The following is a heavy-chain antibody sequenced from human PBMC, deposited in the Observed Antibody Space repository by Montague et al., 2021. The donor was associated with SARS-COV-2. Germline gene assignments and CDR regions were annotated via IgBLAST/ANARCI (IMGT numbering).Heavy chain of an antibody. V-gene: IGHV4-61*02. CDR3: ARDYYDSTGLNWFDP. CDR1: GGSIITGSNFY. CDR2: IHSSGGT. Sequence: TLSLTCAVSGGSIITGSNFYWGWIRQSAGKGLEWIGRIHSSGGTNYNPSLKSRLTMSVDLSANQFSLKLTSVTAADTAVYYCARDYYDSTGLNWFDPWGQGLLVTVSS. D-gene: IGHD3-22*01. J-gene: IGHJ5*02.